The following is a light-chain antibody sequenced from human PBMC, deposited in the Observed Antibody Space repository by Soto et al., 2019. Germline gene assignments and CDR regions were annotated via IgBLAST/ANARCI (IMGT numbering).Light chain of an antibody. V-gene: IGKV3-15*01. CDR2: GSS. Sequence: EIMMTQSPATLSLSPGDIATLSCRASQSVRDNLPWYQQKPGQAPRLLIYGSSIRVSDIPARFSGSWSETEFTLTISSLQSEDFAVYFCQQYNNWPITFGGGTKVEIK. J-gene: IGKJ4*01. CDR1: QSVRDN. CDR3: QQYNNWPIT.